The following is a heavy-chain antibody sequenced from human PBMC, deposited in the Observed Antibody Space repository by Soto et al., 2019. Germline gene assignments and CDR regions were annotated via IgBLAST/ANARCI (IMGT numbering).Heavy chain of an antibody. V-gene: IGHV4-61*01. CDR2: IYYSGST. D-gene: IGHD3-22*01. CDR1: GGSVSSGSYY. CDR3: ARVGDSSGLSSDY. J-gene: IGHJ4*02. Sequence: SETLSLTCTVSGGSVSSGSYYWSWIRQPPGKGLEWIGYIYYSGSTNYNPSLKSRVTISVDTSKNQFSLKLSSLTAADTAVYYCARVGDSSGLSSDYWGQGTLVTVSS.